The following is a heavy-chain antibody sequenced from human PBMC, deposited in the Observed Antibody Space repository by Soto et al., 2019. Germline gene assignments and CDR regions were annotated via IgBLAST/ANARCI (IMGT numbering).Heavy chain of an antibody. V-gene: IGHV1-69*13. CDR2: IIPIFGTA. J-gene: IGHJ4*02. CDR1: GGTFSSYA. D-gene: IGHD1-7*01. CDR3: APLGPHYTETGTTPPY. Sequence: ASVKVSCKASGGTFSSYAISWVRQAPGQGLEWMGGIIPIFGTANYAQKFQGRVTITADESTSTAYMELSSLRSEDTAVYYCAPLGPHYTETGTTPPYWGQGTPITVSS.